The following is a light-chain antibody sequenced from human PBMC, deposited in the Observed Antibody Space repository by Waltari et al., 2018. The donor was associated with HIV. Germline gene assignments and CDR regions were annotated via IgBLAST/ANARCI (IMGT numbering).Light chain of an antibody. CDR2: GAS. V-gene: IGKV3-20*01. Sequence: EIVLTQSPGTLSLSPGERATLSCRPSQSVSNNYLAWYQQKPGQAPRLLIDGASSRATGIPDRFSGSGSGTDFTLTISRLEPEDFAVYYCQQYGGSSFTFGPGTKVDIK. J-gene: IGKJ3*01. CDR1: QSVSNNY. CDR3: QQYGGSSFT.